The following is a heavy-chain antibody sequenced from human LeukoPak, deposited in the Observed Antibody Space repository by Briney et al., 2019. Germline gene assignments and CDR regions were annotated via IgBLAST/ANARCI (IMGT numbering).Heavy chain of an antibody. CDR2: IKSKTDGGTT. V-gene: IGHV3-15*01. CDR3: TTVEHIVVVTASYSIDY. J-gene: IGHJ4*02. Sequence: PGGSLRLSCVASGFTFSNAWMSWVRQAPGKGLEWVGRIKSKTDGGTTDYAAPVKRRFTISRDDSKNTLYLQMNSLKTEDTAVYYCTTVEHIVVVTASYSIDYWGEGTLVPVSS. CDR1: GFTFSNAW. D-gene: IGHD2-21*02.